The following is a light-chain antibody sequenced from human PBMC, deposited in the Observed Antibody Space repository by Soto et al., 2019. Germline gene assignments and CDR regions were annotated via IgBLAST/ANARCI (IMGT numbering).Light chain of an antibody. CDR1: QSVSSY. V-gene: IGKV3-11*01. CDR2: DAS. Sequence: EIVLTQSPATLSLSPGERATLSCRASQSVSSYLAWYQQKPGQAPRLLIYDASNRATGIPARFSGSGSGTDFNLTISSLEPEDFAVYYCQQRSNWPLGGNTFGPGTKVDIK. CDR3: QQRSNWPLGGNT. J-gene: IGKJ3*01.